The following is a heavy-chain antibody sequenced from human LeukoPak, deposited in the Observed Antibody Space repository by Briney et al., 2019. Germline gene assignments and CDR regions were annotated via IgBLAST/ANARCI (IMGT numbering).Heavy chain of an antibody. CDR1: GYTFTSYD. J-gene: IGHJ5*02. CDR3: ARRLGGYFEAFWFDP. D-gene: IGHD3-16*01. V-gene: IGHV1-8*03. Sequence: ASVKVSCKASGYTFTSYDINWVRQATGQGLEWMGWMNPNSGNTGYAQKLQGRVTITRNTSISTAYMELSSLRSEDTAVYYCARRLGGYFEAFWFDPWGQGTLVTVSS. CDR2: MNPNSGNT.